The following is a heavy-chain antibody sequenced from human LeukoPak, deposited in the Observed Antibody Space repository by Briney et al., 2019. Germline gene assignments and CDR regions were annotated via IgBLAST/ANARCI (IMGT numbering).Heavy chain of an antibody. CDR3: AIIAAAGTGQLNLDY. J-gene: IGHJ4*02. Sequence: ASVKVSCKASGYAFTSYDINWVRQATGQGLEWMGWMNPNSGNTGYAQKFQGRVTMTRNASISTAYMELSSLRSEDTAVYYCAIIAAAGTGQLNLDYWGQGTLVTVSS. CDR1: GYAFTSYD. CDR2: MNPNSGNT. D-gene: IGHD6-13*01. V-gene: IGHV1-8*01.